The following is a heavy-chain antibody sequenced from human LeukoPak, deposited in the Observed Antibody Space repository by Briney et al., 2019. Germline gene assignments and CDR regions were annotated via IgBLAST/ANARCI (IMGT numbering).Heavy chain of an antibody. D-gene: IGHD3-22*01. Sequence: ASVKVSCKASGGTFSSYAISWVRQAPGQGLEWMGGIIPIFGTANYAQKFQGRVTITADESTSTAYMELSSLRSEDTAVYYCARDREDPHYYDSSGYFFYFDYWGQGTLVTVSS. CDR2: IIPIFGTA. J-gene: IGHJ4*02. CDR3: ARDREDPHYYDSSGYFFYFDY. V-gene: IGHV1-69*13. CDR1: GGTFSSYA.